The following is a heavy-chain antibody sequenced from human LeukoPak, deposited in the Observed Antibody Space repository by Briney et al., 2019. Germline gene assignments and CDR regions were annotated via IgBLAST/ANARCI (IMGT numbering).Heavy chain of an antibody. CDR1: GGSISSGSYY. CDR3: ARDLGYSYGHHILYFDY. Sequence: SETLSLTCTVSGGSISSGSYYWSWIRQPAGKGLEWIGRISSSGSTNYNPSLKSRVTISVDTSKNQFSLKLSSVTAADTAVYYCARDLGYSYGHHILYFDYWGQGTLVTVSS. CDR2: ISSSGST. D-gene: IGHD5-18*01. J-gene: IGHJ4*02. V-gene: IGHV4-61*02.